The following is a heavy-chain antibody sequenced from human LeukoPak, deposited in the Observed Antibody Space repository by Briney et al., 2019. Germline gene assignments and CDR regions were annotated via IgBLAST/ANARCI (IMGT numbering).Heavy chain of an antibody. CDR1: GGTFSSYA. D-gene: IGHD3-22*01. J-gene: IGHJ3*02. Sequence: ASVKVSCKVSGGTFSSYAISWVRQAPGQGLEWMGRIIPILGIANYAQKFQGRVTITADKSTSTAYMELSSLRSEDTAVYYCARVWLYRAFDIWGQGTMVTVSS. V-gene: IGHV1-69*04. CDR2: IIPILGIA. CDR3: ARVWLYRAFDI.